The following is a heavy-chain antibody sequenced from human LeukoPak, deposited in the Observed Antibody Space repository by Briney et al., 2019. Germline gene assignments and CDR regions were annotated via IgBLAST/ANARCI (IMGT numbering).Heavy chain of an antibody. CDR1: DGSISSYY. CDR2: IYYSGST. D-gene: IGHD2-15*01. J-gene: IGHJ5*02. Sequence: SETLSFTCTVSDGSISSYYWSWIRQPPGKGLEWIGYIYYSGSTNYNPSLKSRVTISVDTSRNQFSLKLSSVTVADTAVYYCARDNCSGGSCHKLGFDPWGQGTLVTVSS. CDR3: ARDNCSGGSCHKLGFDP. V-gene: IGHV4-59*01.